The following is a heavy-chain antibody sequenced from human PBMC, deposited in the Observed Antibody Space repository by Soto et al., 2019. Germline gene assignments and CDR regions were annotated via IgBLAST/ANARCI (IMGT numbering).Heavy chain of an antibody. D-gene: IGHD4-17*01. Sequence: QVQLVQSGAEEKKPGASVKVSCKASGYTFTSYAIDWVRQAPGQRLEWMGWINAGNGNTKYSQKFQGRDTITRDTSASTAYMELSSLRSEDTAVYYCARGYGDYVGWFDPWCQGTLVTVSS. CDR2: INAGNGNT. CDR3: ARGYGDYVGWFDP. J-gene: IGHJ5*02. CDR1: GYTFTSYA. V-gene: IGHV1-3*05.